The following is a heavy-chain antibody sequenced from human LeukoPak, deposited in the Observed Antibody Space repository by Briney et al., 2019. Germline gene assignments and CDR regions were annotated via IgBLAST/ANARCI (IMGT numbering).Heavy chain of an antibody. J-gene: IGHJ4*02. Sequence: GGSLRLSCAASGFTFDDYAMHWVRQAPGKGLEWVSLISGDGGSTYYADSVKGRFTISRDNSKNTLYLQMNSLRAEDTAVYYCAKDFEMATALDYWGQGTLVTVSS. CDR3: AKDFEMATALDY. CDR1: GFTFDDYA. D-gene: IGHD5-24*01. V-gene: IGHV3-43*02. CDR2: ISGDGGST.